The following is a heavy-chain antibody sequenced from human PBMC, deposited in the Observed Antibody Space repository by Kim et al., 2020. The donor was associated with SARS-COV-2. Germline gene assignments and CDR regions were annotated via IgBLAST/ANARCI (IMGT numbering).Heavy chain of an antibody. J-gene: IGHJ6*02. CDR2: ISYDGSNK. CDR3: AKVRKRSASGRLAYGMDV. V-gene: IGHV3-30*18. D-gene: IGHD3-10*01. Sequence: GGSLRLSCAASGFTFSTYGMHWVRQAPGKGLEWVAVISYDGSNKYYADSVKGRFTISRDNSKNTLYLQMNSLRAEDTAVYYCAKVRKRSASGRLAYGMDVCGQAHTVTGSS. CDR1: GFTFSTYG.